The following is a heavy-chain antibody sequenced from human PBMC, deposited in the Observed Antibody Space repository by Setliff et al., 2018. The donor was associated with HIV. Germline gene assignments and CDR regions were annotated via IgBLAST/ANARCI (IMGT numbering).Heavy chain of an antibody. J-gene: IGHJ5*02. Sequence: SVKVSCKASGYTFTSYDINWVRQAPGQGLEWMGGIIPVFGKVEYAQRFQGRVKITADESTGTAYMDLTNLRPEDTAVYYCARGRRVVPAAESNWFDPWGQGTLVTVSS. D-gene: IGHD2-2*01. CDR1: GYTFTSYD. CDR2: IIPVFGKV. CDR3: ARGRRVVPAAESNWFDP. V-gene: IGHV1-69*13.